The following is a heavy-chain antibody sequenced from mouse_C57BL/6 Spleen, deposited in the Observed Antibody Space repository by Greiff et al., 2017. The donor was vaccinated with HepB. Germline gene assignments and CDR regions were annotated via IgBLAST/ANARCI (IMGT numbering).Heavy chain of an antibody. V-gene: IGHV1-26*01. CDR3: ARRGTVASYYFDY. Sequence: VQLQQSGPELVKPGASVKISCKASGYTFTDYYMNWVKQSHGKSLEWIGDINPNNGGTSYNQKFKGKATLTVDKSSSTAYMELRSLTSEDSAVYYCARRGTVASYYFDYWGQGTTLTVSS. CDR2: INPNNGGT. CDR1: GYTFTDYY. J-gene: IGHJ2*01. D-gene: IGHD1-1*01.